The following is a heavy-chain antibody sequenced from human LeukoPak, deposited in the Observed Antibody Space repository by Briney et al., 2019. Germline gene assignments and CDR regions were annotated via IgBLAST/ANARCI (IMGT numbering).Heavy chain of an antibody. V-gene: IGHV4-59*11. CDR2: IYYSGST. Sequence: SETLSLTCTVSGGSISSHYWGWIRQPPGKGLEWIGYIYYSGSTNYNPSLKSRVTISVDTSKNQFSLKLSSVTAADTAVYYCARGSYGSGSYLGLNWFDPWGQGTLVTVSS. CDR3: ARGSYGSGSYLGLNWFDP. D-gene: IGHD3-10*01. J-gene: IGHJ5*02. CDR1: GGSISSHY.